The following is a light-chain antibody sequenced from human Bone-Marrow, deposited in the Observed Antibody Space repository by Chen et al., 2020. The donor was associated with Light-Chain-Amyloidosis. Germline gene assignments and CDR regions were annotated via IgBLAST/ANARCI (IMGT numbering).Light chain of an antibody. CDR1: TLPMKY. CDR2: KDS. V-gene: IGLV3-25*03. Sequence: SLDLTQPPAVSVSQGQTARITCSGDTLPMKYTYWYQRKPGRAPQLVIYKDSQRPSGIPERFSCSSSGTIVTLTISGVQAEDEADYYCQSADSSDTYVIFGGGTKLTVL. J-gene: IGLJ2*01. CDR3: QSADSSDTYVI.